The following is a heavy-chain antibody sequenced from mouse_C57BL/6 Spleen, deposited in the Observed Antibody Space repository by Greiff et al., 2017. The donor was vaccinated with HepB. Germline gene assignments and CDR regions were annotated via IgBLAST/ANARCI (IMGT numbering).Heavy chain of an antibody. CDR1: GSPLPGSW. CDR3: ARRAMDY. J-gene: IGHJ4*01. Sequence: VQLQQSGAELMKPGASVKLSCKATGSPLPGSWIDGVKQGPGHGLEWIGEILPGSGSTNYNEKFKGKATFTADTSSNTAYMQLSSLTTEDSAIYYCARRAMDYWGQGTSVTVSS. V-gene: IGHV1-9*01. CDR2: ILPGSGST.